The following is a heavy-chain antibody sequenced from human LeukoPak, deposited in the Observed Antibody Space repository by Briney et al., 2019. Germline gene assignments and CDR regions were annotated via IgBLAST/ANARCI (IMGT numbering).Heavy chain of an antibody. CDR3: ARRGVSRVACNWFDP. V-gene: IGHV7-4-1*02. Sequence: ASVKVSCKASGYTFTSYGMNWVRQAPGQGLEWMGWINTNTGNPTYAQGFTGRFVFSLDTSVSTAYLQISSLKAEDTAVYYCARRGVSRVACNWFDPWGQGTLVTVSS. D-gene: IGHD5-12*01. J-gene: IGHJ5*02. CDR1: GYTFTSYG. CDR2: INTNTGNP.